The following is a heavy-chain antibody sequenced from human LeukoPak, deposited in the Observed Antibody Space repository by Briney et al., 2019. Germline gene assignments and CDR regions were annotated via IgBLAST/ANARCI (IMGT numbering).Heavy chain of an antibody. Sequence: GGSLRLSCAASGFTFSSYGMHWVRQAPGKGLEWVAVISYDGSNKYYADSVKGRFTISRDNSKNTLYLQMSSLRAEDTAVYYCAKEKTAGGLDYWAREPWSPSPQ. CDR3: AKEKTAGGLDY. CDR1: GFTFSSYG. V-gene: IGHV3-30*18. CDR2: ISYDGSNK. J-gene: IGHJ4*02. D-gene: IGHD6-13*01.